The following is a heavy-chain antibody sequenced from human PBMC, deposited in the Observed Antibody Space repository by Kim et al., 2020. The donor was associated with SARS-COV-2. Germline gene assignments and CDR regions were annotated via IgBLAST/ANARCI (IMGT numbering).Heavy chain of an antibody. CDR1: GFTFSSAW. V-gene: IGHV3-15*01. J-gene: IGHJ4*02. Sequence: GGSLRLSCAASGFTFSSAWMGWVRQAPGKGLEWVGHIKSNSDGGTADYAAPVKGRFSISRDDSKNTLYLQMNSLKTEDTALYYCSTALQWEHMVDYWGQGTLVTVSS. CDR2: IKSNSDGGTA. CDR3: STALQWEHMVDY. D-gene: IGHD1-26*01.